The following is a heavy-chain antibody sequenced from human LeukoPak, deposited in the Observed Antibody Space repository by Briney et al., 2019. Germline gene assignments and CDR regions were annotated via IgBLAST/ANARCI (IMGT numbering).Heavy chain of an antibody. CDR2: LSGSGRLI. Sequence: GGSLRLSCAASGFTFSSGTMNWVRQAPGNALEWVSSLSGSGRLIWYAGSVKGRFTISRDNAANSLFLQMNSLRVEDTAVYYCARDLQTGLAFDAWGQGTVVTVSS. J-gene: IGHJ3*01. CDR1: GFTFSSGT. V-gene: IGHV3-21*06. CDR3: ARDLQTGLAFDA. D-gene: IGHD7-27*01.